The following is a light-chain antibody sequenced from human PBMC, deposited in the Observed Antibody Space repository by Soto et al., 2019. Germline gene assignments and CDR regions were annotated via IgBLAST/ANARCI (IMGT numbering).Light chain of an antibody. CDR2: AAS. CDR1: QSVSSNS. V-gene: IGKV3-20*01. Sequence: EVVLTQSPGTLSLSPGERATLSCRASQSVSSNSLAWYQQKPGQAPRLLIYAASSSATGIPDRFSGSGSGTDFTLTMSRLEPEDFAVYYCQQYGRSPLTFGQGTKVEIK. J-gene: IGKJ1*01. CDR3: QQYGRSPLT.